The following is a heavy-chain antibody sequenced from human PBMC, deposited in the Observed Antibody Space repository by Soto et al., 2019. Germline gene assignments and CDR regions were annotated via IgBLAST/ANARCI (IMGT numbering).Heavy chain of an antibody. Sequence: SETLSLTCTVSGASLSAYSCAWIRQPPGKALEWVGFTYHSGTTYYNPSLKSRVTISIDTSNNQFSLRVTSVSAADTAVYFCATMWGPEIWGLQALDNWGQGAMVTVSS. CDR2: TYHSGTT. CDR1: GASLSAYS. J-gene: IGHJ3*02. V-gene: IGHV4-59*01. D-gene: IGHD3-16*01. CDR3: ATMWGPEIWGLQALDN.